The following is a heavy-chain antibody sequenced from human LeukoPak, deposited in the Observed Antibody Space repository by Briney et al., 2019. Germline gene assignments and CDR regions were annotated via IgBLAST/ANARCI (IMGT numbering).Heavy chain of an antibody. V-gene: IGHV4-59*01. CDR2: IYYSGST. CDR1: GGSISSYY. J-gene: IGHJ4*02. D-gene: IGHD1-26*01. CDR3: ARGGSGSYFDY. Sequence: SETLSLTCTVSGGSISSYYWSWIRQPPGKGLEWIGYIYYSGSTNYNPSLKSRVTISVDTSKNQFSLKLSSVTADDTAVYYCARGGSGSYFDYWGQGTLVTVSS.